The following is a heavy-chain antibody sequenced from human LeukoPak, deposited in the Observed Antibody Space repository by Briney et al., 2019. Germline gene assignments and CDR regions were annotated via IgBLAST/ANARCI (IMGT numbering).Heavy chain of an antibody. CDR3: AKATQQLVTKLYFDY. Sequence: GGSLRLSCAASGFTFSSYAMSWVRQAPGKGLEWVSAISGSGGSTYYADSVKGRFTISRDNSKNTLYLQMNSLRAEDTAVYYCAKATQQLVTKLYFDYWGQGTLVTVSS. J-gene: IGHJ4*02. CDR2: ISGSGGST. CDR1: GFTFSSYA. D-gene: IGHD6-13*01. V-gene: IGHV3-23*01.